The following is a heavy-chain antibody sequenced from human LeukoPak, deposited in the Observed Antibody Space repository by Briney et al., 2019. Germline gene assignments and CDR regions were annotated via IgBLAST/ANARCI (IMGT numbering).Heavy chain of an antibody. Sequence: GASLKVSCKASGGTFSSYAISWGRQAPGQGLEWMGRIIPIFGTANYAQKFQGRVTITTDESTSTAYMELSSLRSEDTAVYYCARDTIIRGYMDVWGKGTTVTVSS. D-gene: IGHD2/OR15-2a*01. J-gene: IGHJ6*03. CDR2: IIPIFGTA. CDR1: GGTFSSYA. CDR3: ARDTIIRGYMDV. V-gene: IGHV1-69*05.